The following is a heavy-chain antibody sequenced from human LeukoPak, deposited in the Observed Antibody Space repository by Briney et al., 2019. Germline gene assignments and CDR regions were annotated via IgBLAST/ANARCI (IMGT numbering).Heavy chain of an antibody. CDR1: GGSINSYY. CDR2: IYYTGGET. J-gene: IGHJ3*02. D-gene: IGHD1-14*01. CDR3: ARQPGGTAAFDI. Sequence: PSETLSLTCTVSGGSINSYYWSGIRQPPGKGLEWIGYIYYTGGETNYNPSLKSRLTISVDTSKNQFSLMLTSVTAADTAVYYCARQPGGTAAFDIWAQGTMVTVSS. V-gene: IGHV4-59*08.